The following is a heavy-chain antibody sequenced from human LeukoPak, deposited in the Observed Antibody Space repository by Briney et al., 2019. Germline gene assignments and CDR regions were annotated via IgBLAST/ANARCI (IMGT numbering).Heavy chain of an antibody. D-gene: IGHD6-19*01. V-gene: IGHV3-74*01. CDR2: INTDESTT. CDR3: TRVFSSCSFDY. CDR1: GFTFSAFW. Sequence: GGSLRLSYAASGFTFSAFWMHWVRQAPGEGLMWVSRINTDESTTGYADSVKGRFTISRDNAKNTLYLQMNSLRVEDTAVYYCTRVFSSCSFDYWGQGTLVTVSS. J-gene: IGHJ4*02.